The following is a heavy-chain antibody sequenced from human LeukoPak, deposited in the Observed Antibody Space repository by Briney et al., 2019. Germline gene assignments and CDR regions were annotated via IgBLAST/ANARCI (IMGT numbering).Heavy chain of an antibody. CDR3: AREGGSGYDC. D-gene: IGHD5-12*01. J-gene: IGHJ4*02. CDR2: IYHSGST. Sequence: SETLSLTCTVSGYSISSGYYWGWIRQPPGKGLEWIGSIYHSGSTYYNPSLKSRVTISVDTSKNQFSLKLNSVTAADTAMYYCAREGGSGYDCWGQGTLVTVSS. V-gene: IGHV4-38-2*02. CDR1: GYSISSGYY.